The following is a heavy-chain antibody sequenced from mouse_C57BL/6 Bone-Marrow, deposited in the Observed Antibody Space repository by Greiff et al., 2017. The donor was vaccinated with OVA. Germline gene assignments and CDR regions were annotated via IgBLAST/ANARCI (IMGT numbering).Heavy chain of an antibody. J-gene: IGHJ3*01. CDR3: VRRGYYGSFAY. CDR2: IRSKSNNYAT. V-gene: IGHV10-1*01. D-gene: IGHD1-1*01. Sequence: GGGLVQPKGSLKLSCAASGFSFNTYAMNWVRQAPGKGLEWVARIRSKSNNYATYYADSVKDRFTISRDDSESMLYLQMNNLKTEDTAMYYCVRRGYYGSFAYWGQGTLVTVSA. CDR1: GFSFNTYA.